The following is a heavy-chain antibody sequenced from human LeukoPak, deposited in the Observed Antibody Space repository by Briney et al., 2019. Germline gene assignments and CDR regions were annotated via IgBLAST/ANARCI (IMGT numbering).Heavy chain of an antibody. D-gene: IGHD3-3*01. Sequence: GRSLRLSCAASGFTFSSYGMHWVRQAPGKGLGWVAVIWYDGSNKYYADSVKGRFTISRDNSKNTLYLQMNSLRAEDTAVYYCAKGETSGSDYDFWSGYPNTYFDYWGQGTLVTVSS. V-gene: IGHV3-33*06. CDR2: IWYDGSNK. CDR1: GFTFSSYG. J-gene: IGHJ4*02. CDR3: AKGETSGSDYDFWSGYPNTYFDY.